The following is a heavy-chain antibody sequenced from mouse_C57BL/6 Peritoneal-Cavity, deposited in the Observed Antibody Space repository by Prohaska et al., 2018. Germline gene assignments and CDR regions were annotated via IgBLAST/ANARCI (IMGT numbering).Heavy chain of an antibody. D-gene: IGHD2-12*01. CDR1: GFTFSGFW. J-gene: IGHJ1*03. V-gene: IGHV11-2*01. CDR2: INSDGSAI. CDR3: MRYHDGYWYFDV. Sequence: EVQLLETGGGLVQPGGSRGLSCEGSGFTFSGFWMSWVRQTPGKTLEWIGYINSDGSAINYAPSIKDRFTIFRDNDKSTLYLQMSNVRSEDTATYFCMRYHDGYWYFDVWGTGTTVTVSS.